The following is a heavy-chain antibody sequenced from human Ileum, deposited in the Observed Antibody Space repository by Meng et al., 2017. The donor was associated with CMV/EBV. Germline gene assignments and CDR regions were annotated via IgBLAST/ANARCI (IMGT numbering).Heavy chain of an antibody. CDR2: FGGRGLSL. Sequence: VRPAPGKGLEWVSSFGGRGLSLKEADSVKGRLTIPSDQSRKTQYLRMTSLRVDDTAVYFFAKGKQIVIEEYLLGVFDNWGQGTLVTVSS. D-gene: IGHD2-21*01. J-gene: IGHJ4*02. CDR3: AKGKQIVIEEYLLGVFDN. V-gene: IGHV3-23*01.